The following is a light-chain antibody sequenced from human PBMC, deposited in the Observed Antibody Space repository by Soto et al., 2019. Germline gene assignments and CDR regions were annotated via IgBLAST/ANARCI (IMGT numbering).Light chain of an antibody. CDR1: QVVVTAY. V-gene: IGKV3-20*01. Sequence: EIVLTQSPGTLSVSPGERATLSCSASQVVVTAYIHWYQHKPGQAPRLLISGASTRASGIPDRFSGSGVGTDFTLTINRLEPEDCAVYYCLLFRGSPTFGPGSRVHI. J-gene: IGKJ3*01. CDR3: LLFRGSPT. CDR2: GAS.